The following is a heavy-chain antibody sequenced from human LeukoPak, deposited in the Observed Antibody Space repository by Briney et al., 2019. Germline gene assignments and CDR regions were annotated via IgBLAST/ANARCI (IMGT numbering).Heavy chain of an antibody. D-gene: IGHD3-10*01. CDR3: ARDYPGDAFDI. J-gene: IGHJ3*02. CDR1: GGSFSGYY. V-gene: IGHV4-34*01. CDR2: INHSGST. Sequence: SETLSLTCAVYGGSFSGYYWSWIRQPPGKGLEWIGEINHSGSTNYNPSLKSRVTISVDTSRNQFSLKLSSVTAADTAIYYCARDYPGDAFDIWGQGTMVTVSS.